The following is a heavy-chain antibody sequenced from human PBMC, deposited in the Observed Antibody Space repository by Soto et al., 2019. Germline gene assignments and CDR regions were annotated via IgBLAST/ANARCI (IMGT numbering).Heavy chain of an antibody. V-gene: IGHV3-23*01. D-gene: IGHD3-10*01. CDR1: GFTFSNYA. J-gene: IGHJ4*02. CDR3: TMLRGVRPFDY. Sequence: GGSLRLSCAASGFTFSNYAMSWVRQAPGKGLEWVSTISASGGGTTYYADSVKGRFTISRDSSKNTLYLQMNSLRAEDTALYYCTMLRGVRPFDYWGQGTLVTVSS. CDR2: ISASGGGTT.